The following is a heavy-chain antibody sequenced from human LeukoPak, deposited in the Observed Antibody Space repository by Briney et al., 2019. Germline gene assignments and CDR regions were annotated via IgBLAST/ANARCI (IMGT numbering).Heavy chain of an antibody. Sequence: KTGGSLRLSCAASGFTFSSYSMNWVRQAPGKGLEWVSSISSSSSYIYYADSVKGRFTISRDNAKNSLSLQMNSLRAEDTAVYYCAGESQYGSGNYYQSYFRHWGQGTLVTVSS. CDR2: ISSSSSYI. V-gene: IGHV3-21*01. J-gene: IGHJ1*01. CDR1: GFTFSSYS. D-gene: IGHD3-10*01. CDR3: AGESQYGSGNYYQSYFRH.